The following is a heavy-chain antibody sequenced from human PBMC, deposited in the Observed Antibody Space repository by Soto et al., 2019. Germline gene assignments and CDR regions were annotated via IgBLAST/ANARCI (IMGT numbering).Heavy chain of an antibody. CDR3: APLYYYDSSGYPEPFDY. CDR1: GFTFSSYW. Sequence: PGGSLRLSCAASGFTFSSYWMHWVRQAPGKGLVWVSRINSDGSSTSYADSVKGRFTISRDNAKNTLYLQMNSLRAEDTAVYYCAPLYYYDSSGYPEPFDYWGQGTLVTVSS. J-gene: IGHJ4*02. V-gene: IGHV3-74*01. D-gene: IGHD3-22*01. CDR2: INSDGSST.